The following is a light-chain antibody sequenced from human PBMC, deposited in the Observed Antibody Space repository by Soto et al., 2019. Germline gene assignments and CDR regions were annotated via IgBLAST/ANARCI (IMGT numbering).Light chain of an antibody. CDR3: QQSFPAPT. CDR2: AAS. CDR1: QSISNN. V-gene: IGKV1-39*01. J-gene: IGKJ3*01. Sequence: DIQMTQSPSSLSASIGDRVTITCRASQSISNNLNWYQKKPGTAPKLLIYAASSLQGGVPSRFSGSGSGTHFTPTINSLQPEDFATYYCQQSFPAPTFGPGTMVDVK.